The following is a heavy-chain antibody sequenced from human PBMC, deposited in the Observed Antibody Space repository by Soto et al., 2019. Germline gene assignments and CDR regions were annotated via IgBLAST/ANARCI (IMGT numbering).Heavy chain of an antibody. V-gene: IGHV3-23*01. CDR1: GFTFSSYA. CDR3: ARTLYSYGTDY. CDR2: ISGSGGST. J-gene: IGHJ4*02. D-gene: IGHD5-18*01. Sequence: EVQLLESGGGLVQPGGSLKLSCAASGFTFSSYAMSWVRQAPGKGLEWVSAISGSGGSTYYADSVKGRFTISRDNSKNTLYLQMISLRAEDTAVYYCARTLYSYGTDYWGQGTLVTVSS.